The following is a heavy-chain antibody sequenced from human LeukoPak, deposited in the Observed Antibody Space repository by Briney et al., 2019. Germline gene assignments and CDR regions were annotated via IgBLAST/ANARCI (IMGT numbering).Heavy chain of an antibody. V-gene: IGHV3-23*01. D-gene: IGHD3-22*01. CDR2: ISNDGGGT. Sequence: GGSLRLSCAASGFIFNNYGLIWVRQAPGKGLEWVSAISNDGGGTTYADFVKGRFTISRDNSRNTLFLQMNSLRGDDTALYYCAKGGSGYFLDLWGQGTLVNVSS. J-gene: IGHJ5*02. CDR1: GFIFNNYG. CDR3: AKGGSGYFLDL.